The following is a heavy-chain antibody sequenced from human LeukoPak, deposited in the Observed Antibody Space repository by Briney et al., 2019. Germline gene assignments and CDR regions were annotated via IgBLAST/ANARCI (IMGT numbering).Heavy chain of an antibody. CDR2: ISSGGST. CDR3: SRDRMGTKSFDY. Sequence: HPGGSLRLSCADSGFTVRSNYMSWVRQAPGKGLEWVSVISSGGSTYCADSVKGRFTISRDSSKNTLYLQMKSLRAEDTALYYCSRDRMGTKSFDYWGQGTLVTVSS. D-gene: IGHD5-24*01. CDR1: GFTVRSNY. V-gene: IGHV3-66*01. J-gene: IGHJ4*02.